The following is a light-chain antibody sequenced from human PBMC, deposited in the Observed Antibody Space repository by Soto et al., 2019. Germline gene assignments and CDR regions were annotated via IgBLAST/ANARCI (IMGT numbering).Light chain of an antibody. CDR2: DAS. Sequence: ERVMTQSPATLSLSPGERATLCCRASQSVSGDLAWYHHKPGQAPRLLIYDASTRALDTPARFAGSGSGTEFTLTISSLQSEDFAVYFCQQYNNWPITFGQGTRLEI. V-gene: IGKV3-15*01. CDR3: QQYNNWPIT. CDR1: QSVSGD. J-gene: IGKJ5*01.